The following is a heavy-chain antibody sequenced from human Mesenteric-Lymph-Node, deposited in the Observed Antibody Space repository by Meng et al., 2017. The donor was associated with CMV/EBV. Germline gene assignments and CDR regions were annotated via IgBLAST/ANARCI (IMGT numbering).Heavy chain of an antibody. CDR3: ARDRTIVGASYGMDV. D-gene: IGHD1-26*01. V-gene: IGHV3-21*06. Sequence: GGSLRLSCAASGFTFSNYNMNWVRQAPGKGLEWVSSISASSTYIYYADSVKGRFTISRDNAKNSLYLQMNSLRAEDTAVFYCARDRTIVGASYGMDVWGQGTTVTVSS. CDR2: ISASSTYI. CDR1: GFTFSNYN. J-gene: IGHJ6*02.